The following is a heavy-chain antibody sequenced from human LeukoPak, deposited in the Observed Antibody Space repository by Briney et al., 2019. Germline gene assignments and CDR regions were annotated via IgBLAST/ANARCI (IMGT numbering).Heavy chain of an antibody. CDR1: GGTFTSYA. D-gene: IGHD6-6*01. J-gene: IGHJ5*02. CDR3: ARDQIAARNWFDP. V-gene: IGHV1-69*13. Sequence: GASVKVSCKTSGGTFTSYAITWVRQVPGQGLEWMGKIIPISGTTNYAQKFQGRVTITADESTSTAYMELSSLRSEDTAVYYCARDQIAARNWFDPWGQGTLVTVSS. CDR2: IIPISGTT.